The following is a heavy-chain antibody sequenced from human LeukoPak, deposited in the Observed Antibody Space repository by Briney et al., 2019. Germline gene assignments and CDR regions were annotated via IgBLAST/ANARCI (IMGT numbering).Heavy chain of an antibody. CDR1: GRTFSSYA. J-gene: IGHJ5*02. CDR2: IIPIFGTA. D-gene: IGHD3-3*01. Sequence: ASVKVSCKASGRTFSSYAISWVRQAPGQGLEWMGGIIPIFGTANYAQKFQGRVTITADESTSTAYMELSSLRSEDTAVYYCAGFGVVAYNWFDPWGQGTLVTVSS. CDR3: AGFGVVAYNWFDP. V-gene: IGHV1-69*13.